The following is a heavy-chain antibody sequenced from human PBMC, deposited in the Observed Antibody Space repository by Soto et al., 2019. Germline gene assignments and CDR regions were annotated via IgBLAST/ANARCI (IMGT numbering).Heavy chain of an antibody. V-gene: IGHV4-30-2*01. CDR3: ARAKSPLHAFDI. Sequence: SETLSLTCAVSGGSISSGSYSWSWIRQPPGKGLEWIGYIYHSGSTYYNPPLKSRVAISVDGSKNQFSLKLSSVTAADTAVYYCARAKSPLHAFDIWGQGTMVTVSS. J-gene: IGHJ3*02. CDR1: GGSISSGSYS. CDR2: IYHSGST.